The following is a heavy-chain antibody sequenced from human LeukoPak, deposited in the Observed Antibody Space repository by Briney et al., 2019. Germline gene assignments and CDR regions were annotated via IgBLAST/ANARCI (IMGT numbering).Heavy chain of an antibody. Sequence: LGGSLRLSCAASGFTLSSYWMNWVRQAPGKGLEWVANIKQDGSEKYYVDFVKGRFTISRDNAKNSLYLQMNSLRVEDTAVYYCARGGGLWGQGTLVTVSS. CDR2: IKQDGSEK. D-gene: IGHD3-16*01. CDR1: GFTLSSYW. J-gene: IGHJ4*02. CDR3: ARGGGL. V-gene: IGHV3-7*01.